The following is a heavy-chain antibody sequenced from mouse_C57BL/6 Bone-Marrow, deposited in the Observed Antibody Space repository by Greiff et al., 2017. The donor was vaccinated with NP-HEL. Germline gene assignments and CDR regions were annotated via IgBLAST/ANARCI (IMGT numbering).Heavy chain of an antibody. CDR1: GFTFSNYW. D-gene: IGHD1-1*01. Sequence: EVKVVESGGGLVQPGGSMKLSCVASGFTFSNYWMNWVRQSPEKGLEWVAQIRLKSDNYATHYAESVKGRFTISRDDSKSSVYLQMNNLRAEDTGIYYCTEILLDYAMDYGGQGTSVTVSS. V-gene: IGHV6-3*01. CDR2: IRLKSDNYAT. CDR3: TEILLDYAMDY. J-gene: IGHJ4*01.